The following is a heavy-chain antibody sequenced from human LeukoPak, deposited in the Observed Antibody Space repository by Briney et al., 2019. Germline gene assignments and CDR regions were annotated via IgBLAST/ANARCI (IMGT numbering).Heavy chain of an antibody. D-gene: IGHD3-10*01. V-gene: IGHV4-31*03. CDR1: GGSISSGGYY. CDR3: ARDRRHWFGETQTLFDP. Sequence: SETLPLTCSVSGGSISSGGYYWSWIRQHPGKGLEWIGYIYYSGSTYYNPSLKSRVTISVDTSKNQFSLKLSSVTAADTAVYYCARDRRHWFGETQTLFDPWGQGTLVTVSS. CDR2: IYYSGST. J-gene: IGHJ5*02.